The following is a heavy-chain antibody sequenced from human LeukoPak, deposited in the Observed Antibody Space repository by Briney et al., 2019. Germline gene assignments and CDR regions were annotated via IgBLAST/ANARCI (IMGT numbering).Heavy chain of an antibody. CDR3: ASLGMEGGTTNWFDP. CDR2: IYHGGST. D-gene: IGHD1-26*01. V-gene: IGHV4-38-2*02. J-gene: IGHJ5*02. CDR1: GYSITSGYY. Sequence: PSETLSLTCTVFGYSITSGYYWGWIRQPPGKGLEWIGSIYHGGSTFYNPSLKSRVTTSVDTSKNQFSLKLHSVTAADTAVYYCASLGMEGGTTNWFDPWGQGTLVTVSS.